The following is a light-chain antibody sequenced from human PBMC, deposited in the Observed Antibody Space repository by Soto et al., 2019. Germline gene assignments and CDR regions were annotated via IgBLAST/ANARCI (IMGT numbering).Light chain of an antibody. CDR3: QHRTYRA. J-gene: IGKJ5*01. CDR2: DAS. Sequence: EIVLTQSPATLSLSAGERATLSCRASETVSSSLAWYQQKPGQAPRLLIYDASSRAADIPVRFSGRGSGTDFILTISSLEPEDFAVYYCQHRTYRAFGQGTRLEIK. CDR1: ETVSSS. V-gene: IGKV3-11*01.